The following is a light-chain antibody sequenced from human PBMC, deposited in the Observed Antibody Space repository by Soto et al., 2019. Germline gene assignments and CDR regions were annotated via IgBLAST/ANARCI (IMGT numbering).Light chain of an antibody. Sequence: QSVLTQPPSASGTPGQTIAISCSGGSSNIGSHTVNWYQQLPGTAPRLLIYSNTQRPSGVPDRFSGSKSGTSASLAISGLQSEYEGDYYCPSWDDSLNGVVFGGGTKLTVL. CDR1: SSNIGSHT. CDR3: PSWDDSLNGVV. J-gene: IGLJ2*01. V-gene: IGLV1-44*01. CDR2: SNT.